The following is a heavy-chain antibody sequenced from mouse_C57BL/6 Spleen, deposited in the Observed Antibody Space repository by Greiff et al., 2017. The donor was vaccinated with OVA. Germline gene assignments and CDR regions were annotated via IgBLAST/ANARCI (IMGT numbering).Heavy chain of an antibody. D-gene: IGHD1-1*01. Sequence: EVQLVESGEGLVKPGGSLKLSCAASGFTFSSYAMSWVRQTPEKRLEWVAYISSGGDYIYYADTVKGRFTISRDNARNTLYLQMSSLKSEDTAMYYCTRGYYYGSSYEYFDVWGTGTTVTVSS. CDR1: GFTFSSYA. CDR2: ISSGGDYI. J-gene: IGHJ1*03. CDR3: TRGYYYGSSYEYFDV. V-gene: IGHV5-9-1*02.